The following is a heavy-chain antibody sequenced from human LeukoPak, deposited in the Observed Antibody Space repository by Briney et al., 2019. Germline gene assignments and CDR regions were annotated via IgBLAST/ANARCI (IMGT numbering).Heavy chain of an antibody. D-gene: IGHD1-26*01. V-gene: IGHV3-23*01. CDR3: AKDMGGRLGP. J-gene: IGHJ5*02. CDR1: GFTISSSA. CDR2: ITRTGSNT. Sequence: GGSLRLSCAATGFTISSSATTWVRQAPGKGLDWVSTITRTGSNTFYADSVKGRFTISRDNSNNTLYLQMNSLRVEDTAIYFCAKDMGGRLGPWGQGTLVTVSS.